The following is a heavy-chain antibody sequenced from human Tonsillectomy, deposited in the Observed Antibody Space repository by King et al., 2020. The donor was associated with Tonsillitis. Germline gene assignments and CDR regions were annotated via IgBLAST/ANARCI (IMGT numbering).Heavy chain of an antibody. D-gene: IGHD3-10*01. CDR1: GFTFSSYA. J-gene: IGHJ5*02. Sequence: VQLVESGGGLVQRGGSLRLSCAASGFTFSSYAMSWVRQAPGKGLEWVSAISGSGGSTYYADSVKGRFTISRDNSKNTLYLQMNSLRAEDTAVYYCATLVYARGVILSGWFDPWGQGTLVTGSS. V-gene: IGHV3-23*04. CDR2: ISGSGGST. CDR3: ATLVYARGVILSGWFDP.